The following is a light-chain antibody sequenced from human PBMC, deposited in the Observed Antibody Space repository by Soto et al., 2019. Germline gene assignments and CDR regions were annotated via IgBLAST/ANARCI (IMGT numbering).Light chain of an antibody. CDR3: QQTYRRRT. J-gene: IGKJ1*01. Sequence: DIQMTQSPSSLSASAGDRVTISCRASQGISTYLKWYQQRPGKAPTLLIFDASTLQRGVPSRFSGSGSGTEFNLTITSLQSEDFATYYCQQTYRRRTFGPGTTVDMK. CDR2: DAS. V-gene: IGKV1-39*01. CDR1: QGISTY.